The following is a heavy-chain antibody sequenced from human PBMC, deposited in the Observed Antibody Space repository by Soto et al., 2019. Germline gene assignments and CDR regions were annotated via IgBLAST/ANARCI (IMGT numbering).Heavy chain of an antibody. D-gene: IGHD3-22*01. CDR3: ARGARNYDSSGYYFPFDY. V-gene: IGHV1-69*12. J-gene: IGHJ4*02. Sequence: QVQLVQSGAEVKKPGSSVKVSCKASGGTFSSYAISWVRQAPGQGLEWMGGIIPIFGTANYAQKSQGRVTITADESTSTAYMELSSLRSEDTAVYYCARGARNYDSSGYYFPFDYWGQGTLVTVSS. CDR1: GGTFSSYA. CDR2: IIPIFGTA.